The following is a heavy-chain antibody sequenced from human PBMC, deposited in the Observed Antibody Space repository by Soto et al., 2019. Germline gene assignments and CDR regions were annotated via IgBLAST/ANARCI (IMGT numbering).Heavy chain of an antibody. CDR2: IIPISGTA. Sequence: QVQLVQSGAEVKKTGSSVKVSCTASGGTFSSYAISRVRQAPGQGLEWMGGIIPISGTANYAQKFQGRVTITADEYTSTAYMERSSLRSEDTAVYYWARSQGSSTSLEIYYYYYYGMDVWGHGTTVTVSS. J-gene: IGHJ6*02. CDR3: ARSQGSSTSLEIYYYYYYGMDV. V-gene: IGHV1-69*01. CDR1: GGTFSSYA. D-gene: IGHD2-2*01.